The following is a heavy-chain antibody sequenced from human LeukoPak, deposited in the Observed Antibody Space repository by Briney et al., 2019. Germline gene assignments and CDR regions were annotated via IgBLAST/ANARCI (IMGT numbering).Heavy chain of an antibody. CDR3: ARVRGAIVDHNWLDP. D-gene: IGHD3-22*01. CDR1: GGSINSYY. CDR2: IYSSGST. V-gene: IGHV4-59*01. Sequence: SETLSLTCTVSGGSINSYYWSWIRQPPGKGLELIGYIYSSGSTNYNPSLKSRVTISVDTSKNLFSLKLSSVTAADTAVYYCARVRGAIVDHNWLDPWGQGTLVTVSS. J-gene: IGHJ5*02.